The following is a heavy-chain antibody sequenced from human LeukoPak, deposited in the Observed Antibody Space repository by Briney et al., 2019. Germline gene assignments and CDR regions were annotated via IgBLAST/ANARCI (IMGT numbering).Heavy chain of an antibody. CDR3: AKDAVNGMITFGGVIGLFDY. J-gene: IGHJ4*02. D-gene: IGHD3-16*02. V-gene: IGHV3-74*01. CDR2: INSDGSST. CDR1: GFTFSSYW. Sequence: PGGSLRLSCAASGFTFSSYWMHWVRQAPGKGLVRVSRINSDGSSTSYADSVKGRFTISRDNAKNTLYLQMNSLRAEDTAVYYCAKDAVNGMITFGGVIGLFDYWGQGTLVTVSS.